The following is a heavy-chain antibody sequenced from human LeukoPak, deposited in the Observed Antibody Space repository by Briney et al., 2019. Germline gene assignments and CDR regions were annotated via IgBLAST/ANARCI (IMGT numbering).Heavy chain of an antibody. Sequence: GGSLRLSCTASGFTFSNHAMTWLRQAPGKGLEWVSSMSSGGTYIYYADSVRGRFTISRDNAKNSLYLVMNSLRAEDTATYYCARDRPTGASRVFVVQWGQGTLVTVSS. J-gene: IGHJ4*02. CDR3: ARDRPTGASRVFVVQ. CDR2: MSSGGTYI. CDR1: GFTFSNHA. D-gene: IGHD2-15*01. V-gene: IGHV3-21*01.